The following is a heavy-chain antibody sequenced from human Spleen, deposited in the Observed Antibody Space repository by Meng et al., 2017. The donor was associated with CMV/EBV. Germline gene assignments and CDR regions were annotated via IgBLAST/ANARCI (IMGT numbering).Heavy chain of an antibody. CDR3: ARARFTAMVTYLDY. Sequence: LSLTCATSGFTFNNFAMSWVRQAPGKGLEWVSSIYSGGSSTSYADSVRGRFTISRDYSKNTLNLQMNSLRAEDTAVYYCARARFTAMVTYLDYWGQGTLVTVSS. CDR1: GFTFNNFA. D-gene: IGHD5-18*01. V-gene: IGHV3-23*03. J-gene: IGHJ4*02. CDR2: IYSGGSST.